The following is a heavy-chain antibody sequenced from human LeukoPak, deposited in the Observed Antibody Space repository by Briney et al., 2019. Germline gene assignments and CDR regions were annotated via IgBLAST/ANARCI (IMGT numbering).Heavy chain of an antibody. CDR2: GSSGDGIT. CDR1: GFTFSSYA. V-gene: IGHV3-23*01. CDR3: AKASITMVRGPYYFDY. J-gene: IGHJ4*02. Sequence: GGSLRLSCAASGFTFSSYAMSWVRQAPGKGLEWVSTGSSGDGITYYADSVKGRFTISRDNSKNTLYLQMNSLRAEDTAVYYCAKASITMVRGPYYFDYWGQGTLVTVSS. D-gene: IGHD3-10*01.